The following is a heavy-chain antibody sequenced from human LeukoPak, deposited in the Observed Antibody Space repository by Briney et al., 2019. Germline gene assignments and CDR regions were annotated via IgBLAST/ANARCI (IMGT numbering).Heavy chain of an antibody. D-gene: IGHD5-24*01. CDR3: ASEMATIPH. Sequence: PGGSLRLSCAASGSTFSSYAMHWVRQAPGKGLEWVAVISYDGSNKYYADSVKGRFTISRDNSKNTLYLQMNSLRAEDTAVYYCASEMATIPHWGQGTLVTVSS. CDR1: GSTFSSYA. V-gene: IGHV3-30-3*01. J-gene: IGHJ1*01. CDR2: ISYDGSNK.